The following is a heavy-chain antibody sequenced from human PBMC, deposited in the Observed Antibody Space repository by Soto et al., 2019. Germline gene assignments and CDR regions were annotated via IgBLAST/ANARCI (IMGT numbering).Heavy chain of an antibody. CDR1: GGSISSYY. Sequence: QVQLQESGPGLVKPSETLSLTCTGSGGSISSYYWSWIRQPAGKGLEWIGRSYTSGSTNYNPSLKSRVTMSVDTSKNQFSLKLSSVTAADTAVYYCARVSGSSWFSYYFDYWGQGTLVTVSS. D-gene: IGHD6-13*01. CDR2: SYTSGST. CDR3: ARVSGSSWFSYYFDY. V-gene: IGHV4-4*07. J-gene: IGHJ4*02.